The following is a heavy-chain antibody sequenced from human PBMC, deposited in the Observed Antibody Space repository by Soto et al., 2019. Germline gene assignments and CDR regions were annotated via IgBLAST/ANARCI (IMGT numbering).Heavy chain of an antibody. CDR1: GGTLSDYA. D-gene: IGHD3-10*01. Sequence: QVQLVQSGAEVKTPGSSVKVSCKASGGTLSDYAISWVRQAPGQGLEWMGGIMPTVDSANYAQNFQGRLTISADESTSTATVELSSLRSDDTAVYYCAVAAVREIMAKESSGMAVWGQGTTVIVSS. CDR3: AVAAVREIMAKESSGMAV. CDR2: IMPTVDSA. V-gene: IGHV1-69*01. J-gene: IGHJ6*02.